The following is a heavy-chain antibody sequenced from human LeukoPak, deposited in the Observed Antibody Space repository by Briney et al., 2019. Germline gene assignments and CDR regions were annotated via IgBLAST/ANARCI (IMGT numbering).Heavy chain of an antibody. CDR1: GFTVSSNY. CDR3: ARDLSGWSYLGGNAFDI. CDR2: IYSGGFT. J-gene: IGHJ3*02. D-gene: IGHD3-10*01. V-gene: IGHV3-66*01. Sequence: PGGSLRLPCAASGFTVSSNYMSWVRQAPGKGLEWVSVIYSGGFTYYADSVKGRFTISRDTSKNTLYLQMNSLRAEDTAVYYRARDLSGWSYLGGNAFDIWGQGTMVTVSS.